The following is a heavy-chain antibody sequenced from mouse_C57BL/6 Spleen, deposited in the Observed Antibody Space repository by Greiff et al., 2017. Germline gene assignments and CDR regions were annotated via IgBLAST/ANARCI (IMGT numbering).Heavy chain of an antibody. CDR1: GYTFTSYW. V-gene: IGHV1-50*01. D-gene: IGHD1-1*01. Sequence: QVHVKQPGAELVKPGASVKLSCKASGYTFTSYWMQWVKQRPGQGLEWIGEIDPSDSYTNYNQKFKGKATLTVDTSSSTAYMQLSSLTSEDSAVYYCARGHYYGSSSYAMDYWGQGTSVTVSS. CDR2: IDPSDSYT. J-gene: IGHJ4*01. CDR3: ARGHYYGSSSYAMDY.